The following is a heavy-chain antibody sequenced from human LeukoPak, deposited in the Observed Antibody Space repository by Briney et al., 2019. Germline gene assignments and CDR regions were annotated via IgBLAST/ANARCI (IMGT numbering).Heavy chain of an antibody. CDR1: GGSISSSSYY. J-gene: IGHJ4*02. CDR3: ARLSNGGRFDWF. Sequence: SETLSLTCTVSGGSISSSSYYWGWIRQPPGKGLEWIGSIYYRGSTYYIPSLKSRVTISVDTSKNQFSLKLSSVTAADTAVYYCARLSNGGRFDWFWGQGTLVTVSS. CDR2: IYYRGST. D-gene: IGHD3-9*01. V-gene: IGHV4-39*07.